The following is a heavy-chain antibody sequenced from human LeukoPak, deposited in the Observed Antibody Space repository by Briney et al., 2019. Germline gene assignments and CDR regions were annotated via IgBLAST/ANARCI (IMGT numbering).Heavy chain of an antibody. CDR1: GFTFSSYA. CDR2: ISGSGGST. Sequence: GGSLRLSCAASGFTFSSYAMSWVRQAPGKGLEWISAISGSGGSTYYADSVEGRFTISRDNSKNTLYLQMNSLRAEDTAVYYCAKGGKQLLSFDYWGQGTLVTVSS. V-gene: IGHV3-23*01. J-gene: IGHJ4*02. CDR3: AKGGKQLLSFDY. D-gene: IGHD2-2*01.